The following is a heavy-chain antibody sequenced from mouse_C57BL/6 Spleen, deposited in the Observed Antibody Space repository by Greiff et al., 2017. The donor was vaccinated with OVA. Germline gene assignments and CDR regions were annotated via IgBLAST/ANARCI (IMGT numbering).Heavy chain of an antibody. CDR3: ARGRGNSPFDY. V-gene: IGHV1-69*01. CDR1: GYTFTSYW. D-gene: IGHD2-1*01. CDR2: IHPSDSYT. J-gene: IGHJ2*01. Sequence: VQLQQPGAELVMPGASVKLSCKASGYTFTSYWMHWVKQRPGQGLEWIGEIHPSDSYTNYNQKFKGKSTLTVDKSSSTAYMQRSSLTSEDSAVYYGARGRGNSPFDYWGQGTTLTVSS.